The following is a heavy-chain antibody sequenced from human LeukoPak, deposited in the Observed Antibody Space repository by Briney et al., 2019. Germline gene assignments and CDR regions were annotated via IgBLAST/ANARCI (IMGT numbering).Heavy chain of an antibody. CDR2: INWNGGST. V-gene: IGHV3-20*04. J-gene: IGHJ4*02. Sequence: GGSLRLSCAASGFTFSSYAMSWVRQAPGKGLEWVSGINWNGGSTDSTDSVKGRFTISRDNAKNSLYLQMNSLRAEDTAVYYCARDLRSSGYYAFDYWGQGTLVTVSS. CDR3: ARDLRSSGYYAFDY. CDR1: GFTFSSYA. D-gene: IGHD3-22*01.